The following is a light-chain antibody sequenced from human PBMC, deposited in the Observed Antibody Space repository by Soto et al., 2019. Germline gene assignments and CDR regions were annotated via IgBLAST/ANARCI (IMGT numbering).Light chain of an antibody. Sequence: DIQMTQSPSTLSASVGDRVXXXXWASQSVRSWLAWYQQKPGRAPKRLIYAASTLQPGVXSRFSGSGSGTDFTLTISSLQPEDFATYYCLQHNTYPRTFGQGTKVDI. CDR3: LQHNTYPRT. V-gene: IGKV1-17*01. CDR2: AAS. J-gene: IGKJ1*01. CDR1: QSVRSW.